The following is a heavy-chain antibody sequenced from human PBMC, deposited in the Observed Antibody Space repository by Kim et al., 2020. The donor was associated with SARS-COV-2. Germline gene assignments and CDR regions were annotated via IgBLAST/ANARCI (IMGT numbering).Heavy chain of an antibody. CDR2: INPNSGGT. D-gene: IGHD6-13*01. J-gene: IGHJ4*02. CDR1: GYTFTGYY. V-gene: IGHV1-2*06. Sequence: ASVKVSCKASGYTFTGYYMHWVRQAPGQGLEWMGRINPNSGGTNYAQKFQGRVTMTRDTSISTAYMELSRLRSDDTAVYYCARDKSDSSSWYHDYWGQGTLVTVSS. CDR3: ARDKSDSSSWYHDY.